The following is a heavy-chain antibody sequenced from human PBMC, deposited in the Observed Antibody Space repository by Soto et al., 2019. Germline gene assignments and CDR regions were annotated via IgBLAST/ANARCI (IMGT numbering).Heavy chain of an antibody. CDR2: IIPIFGTA. J-gene: IGHJ4*02. V-gene: IGHV1-69*12. CDR3: TREGDRYGCYDY. D-gene: IGHD5-18*01. CDR1: GGTFSSYA. Sequence: QVQLVQSGAEVKKPGSSVKVSCKASGGTFSSYAISWVRQAPGQGLEWMGGIIPIFGTANYAKKFQGRVTITADEPTSTDYMELSSLRSEDTAVYYCTREGDRYGCYDYWGQGTLVTVSS.